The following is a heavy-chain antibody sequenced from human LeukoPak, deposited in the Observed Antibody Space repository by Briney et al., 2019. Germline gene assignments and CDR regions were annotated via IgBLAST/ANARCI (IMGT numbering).Heavy chain of an antibody. D-gene: IGHD2-2*02. V-gene: IGHV4-4*07. Sequence: SETLSLTCTVSGGSISSYYWSWIRQPAGKGLEWIGRIYTSGSTNYNPSLKSRVTMSVDTSKNQFSLKLSSVTAADTAVYYCAREYCSSTSCYTSYFDYWGQGTLVTSPQ. CDR1: GGSISSYY. CDR2: IYTSGST. CDR3: AREYCSSTSCYTSYFDY. J-gene: IGHJ4*02.